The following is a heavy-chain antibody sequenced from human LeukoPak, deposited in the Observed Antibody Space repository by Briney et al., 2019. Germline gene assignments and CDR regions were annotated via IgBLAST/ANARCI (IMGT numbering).Heavy chain of an antibody. J-gene: IGHJ4*02. Sequence: SETLSLTCTVSGGSISSYYWSWIRQPPGKGLEWIGYIYYSGSTNYNPSLKSRVTISVDTSKNQFSLKLSSVTAADTAVYYCARERPTGSHDYWGQGTLVTVSS. CDR2: IYYSGST. CDR3: ARERPTGSHDY. V-gene: IGHV4-59*01. CDR1: GGSISSYY. D-gene: IGHD1-26*01.